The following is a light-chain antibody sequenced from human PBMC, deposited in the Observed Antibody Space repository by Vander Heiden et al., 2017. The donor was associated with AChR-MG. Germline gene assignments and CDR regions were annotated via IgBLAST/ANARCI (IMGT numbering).Light chain of an antibody. CDR1: TGAVTSGYY. V-gene: IGLV7-43*01. CDR3: LLYYGGAQLGV. Sequence: QTVVTQEPSLTVSPGGPVTLTCAPSTGAVTSGYYPNWFQQKPGQAPRALIYSTSNKRSWTPARFSGALLGGKAARTLSGVQPEDEAEYYCLLYYGGAQLGVFGGGTKLTVL. J-gene: IGLJ2*01. CDR2: STS.